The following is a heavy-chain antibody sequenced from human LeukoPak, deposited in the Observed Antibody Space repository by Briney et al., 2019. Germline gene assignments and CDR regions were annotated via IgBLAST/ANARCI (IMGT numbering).Heavy chain of an antibody. V-gene: IGHV3-21*01. D-gene: IGHD4-17*01. Sequence: GGSLRVSCAASGFTFSSYSMKWVRQDPGKGLEWVSSISSSSSYIYFADSVKGRFTISRDNAKNSLYLQMNSLRAEDTAVYYCARTRDYGDYVFDYWGQGTQVTVSS. CDR1: GFTFSSYS. CDR2: ISSSSSYI. CDR3: ARTRDYGDYVFDY. J-gene: IGHJ4*02.